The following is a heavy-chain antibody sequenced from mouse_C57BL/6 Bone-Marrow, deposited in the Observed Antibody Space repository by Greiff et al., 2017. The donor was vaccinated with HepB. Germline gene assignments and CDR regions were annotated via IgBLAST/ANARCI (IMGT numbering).Heavy chain of an antibody. CDR2: ISDGGSYT. Sequence: EVKLVESGGGLVKPGGSLKLSCAASGFTFSSFAMSWVRQTPEKRLEWVANISDGGSYTYYPDNVKGRFTISRDNAKNNLYLQMSHLKSEDTAMYYCARDPSTVWYFEVWGTGTTVTVSS. D-gene: IGHD6-1*01. J-gene: IGHJ1*03. V-gene: IGHV5-4*01. CDR3: ARDPSTVWYFEV. CDR1: GFTFSSFA.